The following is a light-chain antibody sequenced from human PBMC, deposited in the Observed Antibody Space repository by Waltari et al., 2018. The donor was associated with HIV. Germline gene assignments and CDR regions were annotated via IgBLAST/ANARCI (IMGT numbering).Light chain of an antibody. V-gene: IGLV1-44*01. CDR2: SNN. J-gene: IGLJ3*02. CDR1: SSHTGSNP. Sequence: QSVLTQPPSASGTPGQRVTISCSGTSSHTGSNPFNWYQQHPGTAPKLLIYSNNQRPSGVPDRFSGAKSGTSASLAISGLQSEDEADYYCAAWDDSLNGWVFGGGTKLTVL. CDR3: AAWDDSLNGWV.